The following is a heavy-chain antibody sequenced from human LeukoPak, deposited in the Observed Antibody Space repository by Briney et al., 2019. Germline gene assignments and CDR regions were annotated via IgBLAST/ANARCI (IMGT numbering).Heavy chain of an antibody. CDR1: GXSVSTYY. D-gene: IGHD6-19*01. J-gene: IGHJ4*02. Sequence: SETLSLTCTVSGXSVSTYYGSWIRQPPGKGLEWIGNIYYSGSTNYNPSLKSRVTISLDTSKNQFSLKLSSVTAADTAVYYCASAAGWLRFDFWGQGTLVTVSS. CDR2: IYYSGST. V-gene: IGHV4-59*08. CDR3: ASAAGWLRFDF.